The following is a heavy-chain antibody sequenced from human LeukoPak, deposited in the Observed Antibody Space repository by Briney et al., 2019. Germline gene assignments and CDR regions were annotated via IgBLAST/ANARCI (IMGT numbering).Heavy chain of an antibody. CDR3: ARRSYGSGLFDY. J-gene: IGHJ4*02. CDR2: IWYDGSNK. CDR1: GFTFSSYG. V-gene: IGHV3-33*01. D-gene: IGHD3-10*01. Sequence: GRSLRLSCAASGFTFSSYGVHWVRQAPGRGLEWVAVIWYDGSNKYYADSVKGRFTISRDNSKNNLYLQMNSLRVEDTAVYYCARRSYGSGLFDYWGQGTLVTVSS.